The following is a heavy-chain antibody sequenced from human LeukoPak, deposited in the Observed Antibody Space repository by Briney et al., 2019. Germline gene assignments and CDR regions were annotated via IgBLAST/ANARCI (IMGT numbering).Heavy chain of an antibody. Sequence: GGSLRLSCAASGFTFSSYAMSWVRQAPGKGPEWVSAISGSGGSTYYADSVKGRFTISRDNSKNTLYLQMNSLRAEDTAVYYCAKDSGSSSWLFDYWGQGTLVTVSS. CDR3: AKDSGSSSWLFDY. CDR2: ISGSGGST. CDR1: GFTFSSYA. D-gene: IGHD6-13*01. J-gene: IGHJ4*02. V-gene: IGHV3-23*01.